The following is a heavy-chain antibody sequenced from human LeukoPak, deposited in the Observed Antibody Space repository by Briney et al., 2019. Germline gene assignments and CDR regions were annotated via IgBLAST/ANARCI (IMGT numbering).Heavy chain of an antibody. CDR1: GGSISSSSYY. CDR2: IYYSGST. CDR3: ARRRGYDHFDY. D-gene: IGHD5-12*01. Sequence: SETLSLTCTVSGGSISSSSYYWGWIRQPPGKGLEWIGNIYYSGSTYHNPSLKSRVTMSVDTSKNHFSLKLSSLTAADTAVYYCARRRGYDHFDYWGQGTLVTVSS. J-gene: IGHJ4*02. V-gene: IGHV4-39*02.